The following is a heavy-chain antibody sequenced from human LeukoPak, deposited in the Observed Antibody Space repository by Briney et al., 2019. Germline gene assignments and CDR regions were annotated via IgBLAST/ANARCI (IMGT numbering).Heavy chain of an antibody. CDR1: GGSISSSSYY. Sequence: SETLSLTCTVSGGSISSSSYYWGWIRQPPGKGLEWIGTIHYSGSTYYNLSLKSRLTISVETSKNQFSLKLTSVTAADTAVYYCARAVGSTTRYYYMDVWGKGTTVTVSS. D-gene: IGHD1-7*01. V-gene: IGHV4-39*01. J-gene: IGHJ6*03. CDR3: ARAVGSTTRYYYMDV. CDR2: IHYSGST.